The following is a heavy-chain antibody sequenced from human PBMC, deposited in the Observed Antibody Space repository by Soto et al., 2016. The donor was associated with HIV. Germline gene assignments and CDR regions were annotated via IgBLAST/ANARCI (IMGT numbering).Heavy chain of an antibody. CDR3: ARIGLGYDKGSLAY. Sequence: QVQVVQSGAAVKKPGASVKVSCKASGYTFTMYDIHWVRQATGQGLEWMGWMNPNSGNTGYAQKFQGRVTITKNTSIGTAYMELSSLRSEDTAVYYCARIGLGYDKGSLAYWGQGNPGXRLL. D-gene: IGHD3-22*01. CDR2: MNPNSGNT. CDR1: GYTFTMYD. V-gene: IGHV1-8*03. J-gene: IGHJ4*02.